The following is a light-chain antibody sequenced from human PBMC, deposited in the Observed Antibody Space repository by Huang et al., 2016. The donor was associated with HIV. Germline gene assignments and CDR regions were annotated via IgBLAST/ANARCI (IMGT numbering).Light chain of an antibody. CDR1: QGINSW. CDR3: QQANSFPYT. J-gene: IGKJ2*01. V-gene: IGKV1-12*01. Sequence: DIQMTQSPSSVSASVGDRVTITCRASQGINSWLAWYQQKPGNAPKLLIDAASSLQSGVPSRFSGSGSGTDFTLTISSLEPEDFATYYCQQANSFPYTYGQGTKLEIK. CDR2: AAS.